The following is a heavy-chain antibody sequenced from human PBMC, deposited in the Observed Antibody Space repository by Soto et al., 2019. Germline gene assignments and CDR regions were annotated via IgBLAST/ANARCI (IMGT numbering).Heavy chain of an antibody. CDR2: AYHNGLT. V-gene: IGHV4-4*02. J-gene: IGHJ4*02. Sequence: SETLSLTCAVSGDSVTSNVWWSWVRQSPGKGLEWIGEAYHNGLTDYNPSLKSRVTMSVDTSKNEFSLKLTSLTAADTAIYYCVRDAAVPGESDRFGSWGQGILVTVSS. D-gene: IGHD6-19*01. CDR3: VRDAAVPGESDRFGS. CDR1: GDSVTSNVW.